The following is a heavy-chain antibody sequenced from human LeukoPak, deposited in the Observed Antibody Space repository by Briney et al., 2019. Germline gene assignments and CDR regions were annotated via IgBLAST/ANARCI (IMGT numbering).Heavy chain of an antibody. D-gene: IGHD2-21*01. J-gene: IGHJ5*02. Sequence: GGSLRLSCAASGFTFSSYAMSWVRQSPGKGLAWVSAISGSGGSTYYADSVKGRFTISRDNSKNTLYLQMNSLRAEDTAVYYCATTGLLGDIPWGQGTLVTVSS. CDR2: ISGSGGST. CDR3: ATTGLLGDIP. CDR1: GFTFSSYA. V-gene: IGHV3-23*01.